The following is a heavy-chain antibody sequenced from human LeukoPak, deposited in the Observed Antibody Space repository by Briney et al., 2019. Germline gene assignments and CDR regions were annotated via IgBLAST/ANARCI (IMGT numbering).Heavy chain of an antibody. CDR3: AREHSSSSGKVFDY. V-gene: IGHV1-2*02. D-gene: IGHD6-6*01. CDR1: GYTFPGYY. CDR2: INPNSGGT. Sequence: GASVKDSCKASGYTFPGYYMHWVRQAPGQGLEWMGWINPNSGGTNYAQKFQGRVTMTRDTSISTAYMELSRLRSDDTAVYYCAREHSSSSGKVFDYWGQGTLVTVSS. J-gene: IGHJ4*02.